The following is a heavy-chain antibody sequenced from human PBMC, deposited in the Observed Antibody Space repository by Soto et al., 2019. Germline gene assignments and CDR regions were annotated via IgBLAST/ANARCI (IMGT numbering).Heavy chain of an antibody. Sequence: ASVKVSCKASGYTFTSYGISWVRQAPGQGLEWMGWISAYNGNTNYAQKLQGRVTMTTDTSTSTAYMELRSLRSDDTAVYYCARGRYTLRPQSGWFDPWGQGTLVTVSS. V-gene: IGHV1-18*01. CDR3: ARGRYTLRPQSGWFDP. J-gene: IGHJ5*02. D-gene: IGHD3-9*01. CDR1: GYTFTSYG. CDR2: ISAYNGNT.